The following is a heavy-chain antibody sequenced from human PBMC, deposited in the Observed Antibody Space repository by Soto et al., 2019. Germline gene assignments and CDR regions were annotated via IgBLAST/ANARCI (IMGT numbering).Heavy chain of an antibody. CDR1: GFTFNNYA. Sequence: EVQLLESGGGLVQPGGSLRLSCAASGFTFNNYAMTWVRQAPGKGLEWVSAISGGGDTTAYADSVKGRFTVSRDGSKNTLYLQMSGLRAEDTALYYCAKGRGGSGSLTPPVDFWGQGTLVTFSS. CDR2: ISGGGDTT. V-gene: IGHV3-23*01. D-gene: IGHD3-10*01. CDR3: AKGRGGSGSLTPPVDF. J-gene: IGHJ4*02.